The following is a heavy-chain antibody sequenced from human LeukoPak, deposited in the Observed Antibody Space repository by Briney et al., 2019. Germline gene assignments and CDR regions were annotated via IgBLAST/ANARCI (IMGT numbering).Heavy chain of an antibody. CDR3: ARRLTQYDCFDP. Sequence: SQTLSLTCAISGDSVSSNSVTWNRIRQSPSRGLEWLGRTYYRSTWYNDYAVSVRGRITVNPDTSKNQFSLHLNSVTPEDTAVYYYARRLTQYDCFDPWGQGILVTVSS. CDR1: GDSVSSNSVT. J-gene: IGHJ5*02. D-gene: IGHD2-2*01. V-gene: IGHV6-1*01. CDR2: TYYRSTWYN.